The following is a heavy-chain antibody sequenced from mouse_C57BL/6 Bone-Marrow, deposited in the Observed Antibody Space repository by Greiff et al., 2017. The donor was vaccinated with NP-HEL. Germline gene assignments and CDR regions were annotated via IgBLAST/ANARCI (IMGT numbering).Heavy chain of an antibody. V-gene: IGHV1-81*01. CDR3: ARKGGWSGYFDV. D-gene: IGHD2-3*01. CDR1: GYTFTSYG. Sequence: VQLQQSGAELARPGASVKLSCKASGYTFTSYGISWVKQRTGQGLEWIGEIYPRSGNTYYNEKFKGKATLTADKSSSTAYMELRSLTSEDSAVYFCARKGGWSGYFDVWGTGTTVTVSS. CDR2: IYPRSGNT. J-gene: IGHJ1*03.